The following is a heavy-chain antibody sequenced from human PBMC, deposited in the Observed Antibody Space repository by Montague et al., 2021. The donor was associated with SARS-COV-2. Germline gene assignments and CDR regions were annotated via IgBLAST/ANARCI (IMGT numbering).Heavy chain of an antibody. Sequence: SETLSLTCTVSGGSISSSSYYWGWIRQPPRKGLEWIGSIYYSGSTYYNPSLKSRVTISVDTSKNQFSLKLSSVTAADTAVYYCAAEEVAATKVYYYGMDVWGQGTTVTVSS. CDR3: AAEEVAATKVYYYGMDV. J-gene: IGHJ6*02. V-gene: IGHV4-39*01. CDR1: GGSISSSSYY. D-gene: IGHD2-15*01. CDR2: IYYSGST.